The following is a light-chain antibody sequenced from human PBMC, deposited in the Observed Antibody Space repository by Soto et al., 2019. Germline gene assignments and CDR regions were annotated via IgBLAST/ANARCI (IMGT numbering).Light chain of an antibody. CDR2: QDS. CDR3: QAWDSSTVV. J-gene: IGLJ2*01. CDR1: KLGYKY. V-gene: IGLV3-1*01. Sequence: SYELTQPPSVSVSPGQTASITCSGDKLGYKYASWYQQRPGQSPVLVIYQDSKRPSGIPERFSGSNSGNTATLTISGTQAMDEADYYCQAWDSSTVVIGGGTKLTVL.